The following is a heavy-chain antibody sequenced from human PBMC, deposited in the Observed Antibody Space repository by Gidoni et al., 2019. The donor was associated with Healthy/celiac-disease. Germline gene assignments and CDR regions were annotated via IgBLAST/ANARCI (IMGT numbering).Heavy chain of an antibody. CDR2: ISSSSSYI. CDR3: ARVDQLLADDAFDI. D-gene: IGHD2-2*01. CDR1: GCTFSSYS. V-gene: IGHV3-21*01. J-gene: IGHJ3*02. Sequence: EVQLVESGGGLVKPGGALRPSGAASGCTFSSYSMHWVRQAPGKGLVWVSSISSSSSYIYYADSVQGRFTISRDNAKTSLYLQMNSLRAEDTAVYYCARVDQLLADDAFDIWGQGTMVTVSS.